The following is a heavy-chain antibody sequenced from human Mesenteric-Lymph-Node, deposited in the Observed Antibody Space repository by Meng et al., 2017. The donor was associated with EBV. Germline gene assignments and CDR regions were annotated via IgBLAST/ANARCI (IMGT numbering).Heavy chain of an antibody. J-gene: IGHJ4*02. CDR3: TRGIGDYYDGSGYSYYFDH. D-gene: IGHD3-22*01. V-gene: IGHV4-4*02. CDR1: GDSISSSNW. Sequence: VKLQESGPGLLKPSGTLSLTCDVSGDSISSSNWWSWVRQPPGKGLEWVGEIYHSGTTNYNPSLKSRVTISVDKSKNQFSLKLASVTAADTAVYYCTRGIGDYYDGSGYSYYFDHWGQGTLVTVSS. CDR2: IYHSGTT.